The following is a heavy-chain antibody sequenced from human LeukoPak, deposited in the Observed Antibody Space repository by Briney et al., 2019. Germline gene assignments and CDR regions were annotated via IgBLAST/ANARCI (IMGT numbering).Heavy chain of an antibody. J-gene: IGHJ4*02. V-gene: IGHV3-30*18. Sequence: GGSLRLSCAASGFTFSCYGMHWVRQAPSKGLEWVAVISYDGSNKYYADSVKGRFTISRDNSKSTLYLQMNSLRAEDTAVYYCAKAQDGDYVDYWGQGTLVTVSS. D-gene: IGHD4-17*01. CDR2: ISYDGSNK. CDR1: GFTFSCYG. CDR3: AKAQDGDYVDY.